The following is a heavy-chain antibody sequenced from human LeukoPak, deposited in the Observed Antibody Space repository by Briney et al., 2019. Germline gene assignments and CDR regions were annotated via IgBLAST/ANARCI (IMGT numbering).Heavy chain of an antibody. Sequence: SVKVSCKASGGTFSNYDFTFTSYAITWVRQAPGQGLEWMGGIIPIYGSADYPQKFQGRVTITADESTRTVTMQLSSLRSEDTAVYYCAGFFYDNSNAAFDIWGQGTVVTVS. V-gene: IGHV1-69*13. J-gene: IGHJ3*02. CDR3: AGFFYDNSNAAFDI. CDR1: GGTFSNYDFTFTSYA. D-gene: IGHD3-22*01. CDR2: IIPIYGSA.